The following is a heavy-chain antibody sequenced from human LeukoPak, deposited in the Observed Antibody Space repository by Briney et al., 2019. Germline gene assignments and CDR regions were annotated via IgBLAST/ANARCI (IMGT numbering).Heavy chain of an antibody. D-gene: IGHD6-13*01. CDR3: ARRPAATPSYFDY. V-gene: IGHV4-39*01. CDR2: IYYSGST. J-gene: IGHJ4*02. Sequence: SETLSLTCTVSGGSISSSSYYWGWIRQPPGKGLEWIGSIYYSGSTYYNPSLKSRVTISVDTSKNQFSLKLSSVTAADTAVYYSARRPAATPSYFDYWGQGTLVTVSS. CDR1: GGSISSSSYY.